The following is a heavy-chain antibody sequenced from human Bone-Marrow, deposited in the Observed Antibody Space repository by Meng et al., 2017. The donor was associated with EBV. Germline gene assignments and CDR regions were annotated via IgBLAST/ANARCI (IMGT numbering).Heavy chain of an antibody. D-gene: IGHD6-13*01. Sequence: QIPLEESGPKLVKPTQTVKLACTVSGFSLSNSGVGVGWIPQPPGKALEWLALIYWDDDKRYSTSLKSRLTITKDTSKNQVVLTMTNMDPVDTATYYCAHSLEAAAGVAWGQGTLVTVSS. CDR3: AHSLEAAAGVA. V-gene: IGHV2-5*02. CDR2: IYWDDDK. J-gene: IGHJ5*02. CDR1: GFSLSNSGVG.